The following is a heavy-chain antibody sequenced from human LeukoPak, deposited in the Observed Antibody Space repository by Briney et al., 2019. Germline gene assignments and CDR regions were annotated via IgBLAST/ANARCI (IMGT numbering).Heavy chain of an antibody. V-gene: IGHV4-39*01. CDR2: IYYSGST. Sequence: SETLSLTCTVSGGSISSSSYYWGWIRQPPGKGLEWIGSIYYSGSTYYNSSLKSRVTISVDTSKNQFPLKLSSVTAADTAVYYCAMILTVASSPDCWGQGTLVTVSS. CDR3: AMILTVASSPDC. D-gene: IGHD3-9*01. J-gene: IGHJ4*02. CDR1: GGSISSSSYY.